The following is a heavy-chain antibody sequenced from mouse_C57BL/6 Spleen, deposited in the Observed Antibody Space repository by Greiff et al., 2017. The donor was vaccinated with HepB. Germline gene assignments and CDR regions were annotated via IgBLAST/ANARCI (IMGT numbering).Heavy chain of an antibody. J-gene: IGHJ2*01. CDR2: IDPSDSYT. D-gene: IGHD1-1*01. CDR3: LITTVVARDY. V-gene: IGHV1-50*01. Sequence: VQLQHPGAELVKPGASVKLSCKASGYTFTSYWMQWVKQRPGQGLEWIGEIDPSDSYTNYNQKFKGKATLTVDTSSSTAYMQLSSLTSEDSAVYYCLITTVVARDYWGQGTTLTVSS. CDR1: GYTFTSYW.